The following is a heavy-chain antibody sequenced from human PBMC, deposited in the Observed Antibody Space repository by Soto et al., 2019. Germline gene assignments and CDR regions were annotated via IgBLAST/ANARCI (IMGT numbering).Heavy chain of an antibody. J-gene: IGHJ4*02. Sequence: SETLSLTCAVYGGSFSGYYWSWIRQPPGKGLEWIGEINHSGSTNYNPSLKSRVTISVDTSKNQFSLKLSSVTAADTAVYYCARVGCSGGSCYHYFDYWGQGTLVTVSS. CDR1: GGSFSGYY. CDR2: INHSGST. V-gene: IGHV4-34*01. D-gene: IGHD2-15*01. CDR3: ARVGCSGGSCYHYFDY.